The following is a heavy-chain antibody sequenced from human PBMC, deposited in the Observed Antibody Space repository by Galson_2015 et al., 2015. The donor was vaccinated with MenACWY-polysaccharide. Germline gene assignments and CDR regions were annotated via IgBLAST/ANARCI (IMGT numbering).Heavy chain of an antibody. CDR2: IIPILGVT. D-gene: IGHD3-22*01. CDR1: GDTFSSFG. CDR3: ARDSDDNRPPDCYDI. V-gene: IGHV1-69*04. J-gene: IGHJ3*02. Sequence: SVKVSCKASGDTFSSFGITWVRQAPGQGLEWMGRIIPILGVTDHAQRFQGRVTITANRSANTAYMELSNLRSEDTAVYYCARDSDDNRPPDCYDIWGQGTMVTVSS.